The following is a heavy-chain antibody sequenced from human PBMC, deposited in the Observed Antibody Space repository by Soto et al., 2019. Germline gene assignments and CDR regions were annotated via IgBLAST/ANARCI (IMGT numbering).Heavy chain of an antibody. J-gene: IGHJ5*02. CDR3: ASLPYSSSSVSAWFDP. V-gene: IGHV3-66*01. D-gene: IGHD6-6*01. CDR1: GFTVSSNY. CDR2: IYSGGST. Sequence: GGSLRLSCAASGFTVSSNYMSWVRQAPGKGLEWVSVIYSGGSTYYADSVKGRFTISRDNSKNTLYLQMNSLRAEDTAVYYCASLPYSSSSVSAWFDPWGQGTLVTVS.